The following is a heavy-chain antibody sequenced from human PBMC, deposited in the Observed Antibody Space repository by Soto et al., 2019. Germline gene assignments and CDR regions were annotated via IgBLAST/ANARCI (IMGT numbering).Heavy chain of an antibody. CDR1: GFTFSSYA. Sequence: PGGSLRLSCAASGFTFSSYAMNWARQAPGKGLEWVSVISGSGDSTYYADSVKGRFTISRDNSKNTLYLQMNSLRPEDTAVYYCAKDHRGWDFAYYFDYWGQGTLVTVSS. V-gene: IGHV3-23*01. CDR2: ISGSGDST. J-gene: IGHJ4*02. CDR3: AKDHRGWDFAYYFDY. D-gene: IGHD6-19*01.